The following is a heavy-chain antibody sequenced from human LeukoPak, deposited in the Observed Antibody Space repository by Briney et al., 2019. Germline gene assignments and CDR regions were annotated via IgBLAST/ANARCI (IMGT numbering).Heavy chain of an antibody. Sequence: ASVKVSCKASGYTFTCYYMHWVRQAPGQGLEWMGWINPNSGGTNYAQKFQGRVTMTRGTSISKAYMELSRLRSDDTAVYYCARILSSGWFQDYYYGMDVWGQGTTVTVSS. J-gene: IGHJ6*02. CDR3: ARILSSGWFQDYYYGMDV. CDR1: GYTFTCYY. CDR2: INPNSGGT. V-gene: IGHV1-2*02. D-gene: IGHD6-19*01.